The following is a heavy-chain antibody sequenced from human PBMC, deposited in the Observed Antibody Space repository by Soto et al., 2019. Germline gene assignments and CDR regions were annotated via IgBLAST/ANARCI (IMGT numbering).Heavy chain of an antibody. V-gene: IGHV1-69*13. CDR3: ARDGPKIGLRGYYYGMEV. CDR1: GCTFSSYA. Sequence: SVKVSCKASGCTFSSYAISWVRQAPGQGLEWVGGIIPIFGTANYAQKFQGRVTITADESTSTAYMELSSLRSEDTAVYYCARDGPKIGLRGYYYGMEVWGQGTTVTVSS. CDR2: IIPIFGTA. D-gene: IGHD3-10*01. J-gene: IGHJ6*01.